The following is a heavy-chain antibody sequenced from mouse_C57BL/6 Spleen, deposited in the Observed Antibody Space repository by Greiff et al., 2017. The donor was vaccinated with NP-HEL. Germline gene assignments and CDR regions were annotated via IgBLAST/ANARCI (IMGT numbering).Heavy chain of an antibody. Sequence: EVKVVESGGGLVQPKGSLKLSCAASGFSFNTYAMNWVRQAPGKGLEWVARIRSKSNNYATYYADSVKDRFTISRDDSESMLYLQMNNLKTEDTAMYYCVRHSSSPYAMDYWGQGTSVTVSS. J-gene: IGHJ4*01. CDR3: VRHSSSPYAMDY. CDR1: GFSFNTYA. D-gene: IGHD1-1*01. CDR2: IRSKSNNYAT. V-gene: IGHV10-1*01.